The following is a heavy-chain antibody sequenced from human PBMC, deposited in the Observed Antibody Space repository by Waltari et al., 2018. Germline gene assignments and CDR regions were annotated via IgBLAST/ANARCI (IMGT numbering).Heavy chain of an antibody. V-gene: IGHV4-34*01. CDR3: ARRKGAQWLYTPFYYYMDV. J-gene: IGHJ6*03. Sequence: QVQLQQWGAGLLKPSETLSLTCAVYGGSFSGYYWSWSRQPRGKGLEWFGEINHSVTTNTNPSLKSRVPISGDTSKNPFSLKLSSVTAADTAVYYCARRKGAQWLYTPFYYYMDVWGEGTTLTVSS. D-gene: IGHD6-19*01. CDR2: INHSVTT. CDR1: GGSFSGYY.